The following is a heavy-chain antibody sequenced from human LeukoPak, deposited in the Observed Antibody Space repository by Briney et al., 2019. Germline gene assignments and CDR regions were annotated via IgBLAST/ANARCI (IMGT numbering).Heavy chain of an antibody. CDR2: IYYSGST. CDR1: GGSVSSGSYY. CDR3: ARGGYSYGLDY. J-gene: IGHJ4*02. V-gene: IGHV4-61*01. D-gene: IGHD5-18*01. Sequence: PSETLSLTCTVSGGSVSSGSYYWSWLRQLPGKGLEWIGYIYYSGSTNYNPSLKSRVTISVDTSKNQFSLKLSSVTAADTAVYYCARGGYSYGLDYWGQGTLVTVSS.